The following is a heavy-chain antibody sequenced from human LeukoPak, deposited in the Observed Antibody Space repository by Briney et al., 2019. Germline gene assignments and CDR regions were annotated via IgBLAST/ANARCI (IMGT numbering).Heavy chain of an antibody. V-gene: IGHV3-30*04. CDR2: ISYDGSNK. Sequence: GGSLRLSCAASGLTFSSYAMHWVRQAPGKGLEWVAVISYDGSNKYYADSVKGRFTISRDNSKNTLYLQMNSLRAEDTAVYYCARASFTYGDYGDNWFDPWGQGTLVTVSS. D-gene: IGHD4-17*01. CDR1: GLTFSSYA. J-gene: IGHJ5*02. CDR3: ARASFTYGDYGDNWFDP.